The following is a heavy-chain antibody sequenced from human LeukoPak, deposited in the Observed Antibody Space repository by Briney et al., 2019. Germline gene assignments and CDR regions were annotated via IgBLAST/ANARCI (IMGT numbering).Heavy chain of an antibody. CDR3: TRERTMVRGMSWFDP. D-gene: IGHD3-10*01. J-gene: IGHJ5*02. CDR2: IDYSGST. V-gene: IGHV4-39*07. CDR1: GDSDSNSIYY. Sequence: SETLSLTCTVSGDSDSNSIYYWAWIRQPPGKGLEWIATIDYSGSTYYNPSLKSRVTISVDTSKNQFSLKLSSVTAADTAVYYCTRERTMVRGMSWFDPWGQGTLVTVSS.